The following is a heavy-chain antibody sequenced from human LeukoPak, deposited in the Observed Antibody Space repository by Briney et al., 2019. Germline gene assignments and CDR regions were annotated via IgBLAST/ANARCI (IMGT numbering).Heavy chain of an antibody. CDR2: IKQDGSEK. Sequence: GGSLRLSCAASGFTFSSYWMSWVRQAPGKGLEWVANIKQDGSEKYYVDSVKGRFTISRDNAKNSLYLQMSSLRAEDTAVYYCARDQEYSSSSGFDYWGQGTLVTVSS. V-gene: IGHV3-7*01. CDR1: GFTFSSYW. D-gene: IGHD6-6*01. J-gene: IGHJ4*02. CDR3: ARDQEYSSSSGFDY.